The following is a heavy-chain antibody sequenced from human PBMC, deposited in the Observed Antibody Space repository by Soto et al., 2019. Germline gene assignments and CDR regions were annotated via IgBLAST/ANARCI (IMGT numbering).Heavy chain of an antibody. J-gene: IGHJ6*02. CDR2: IIPIFGTA. V-gene: IGHV1-69*13. D-gene: IGHD2-15*01. CDR1: GGTFSSYA. CDR3: ARAGAAPYYYYGMDV. Sequence: GASVKVSCKVSGGTFSSYAISWVRQAPGQRLEWMGGIIPIFGTANYAQKFQGRVTITADESTSTAYMELSSLRSDDAAVYYCARAGAAPYYYYGMDVWGQGTRVTVSS.